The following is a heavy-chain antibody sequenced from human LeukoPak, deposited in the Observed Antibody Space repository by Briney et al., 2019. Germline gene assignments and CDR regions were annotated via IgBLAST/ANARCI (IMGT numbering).Heavy chain of an antibody. V-gene: IGHV4-59*01. D-gene: IGHD4-17*01. J-gene: IGHJ4*02. Sequence: PSETLPLTCTVSGGSISSNYWSWIRQPPGKGLEWIGCMYYSGSTNYNPSPKSRVTISVDTSKNQFSLKLSSVTAADTAVYYCARGGPVTYFDYWGQGTLVTVSS. CDR3: ARGGPVTYFDY. CDR2: MYYSGST. CDR1: GGSISSNY.